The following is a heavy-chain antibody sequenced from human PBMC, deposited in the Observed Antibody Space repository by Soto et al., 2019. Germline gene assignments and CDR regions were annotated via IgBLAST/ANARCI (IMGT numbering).Heavy chain of an antibody. Sequence: SETLSLTCTVSGGSIRSYYWSWIRQPPGKGLEWIGYIYYSGSTNYNPSLKSRVTISVDTSKNQFSLKLSSVTAADTAVYYCARRYGYSFDYWGQGTLVTVS. V-gene: IGHV4-59*01. CDR2: IYYSGST. CDR1: GGSIRSYY. J-gene: IGHJ4*02. D-gene: IGHD5-18*01. CDR3: ARRYGYSFDY.